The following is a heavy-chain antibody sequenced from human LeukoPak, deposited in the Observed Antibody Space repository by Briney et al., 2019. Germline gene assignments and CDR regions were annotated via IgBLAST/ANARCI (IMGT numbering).Heavy chain of an antibody. Sequence: GGSLRLSCAASGFSFSSYAMSGVRQAPGKGLEWVSAISGSGGSTYYADSVKGRFTISRDNSKNTLYLQMNSLRAEDTAVYYCAKDGRYCSSNTCYRYFDSWGQGALVTVSS. CDR3: AKDGRYCSSNTCYRYFDS. V-gene: IGHV3-23*01. J-gene: IGHJ4*02. CDR2: ISGSGGST. D-gene: IGHD2-2*01. CDR1: GFSFSSYA.